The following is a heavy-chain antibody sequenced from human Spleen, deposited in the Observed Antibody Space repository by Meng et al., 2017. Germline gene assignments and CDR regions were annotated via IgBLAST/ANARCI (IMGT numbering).Heavy chain of an antibody. CDR2: INHSGST. CDR3: ARDREAMVNAFDS. Sequence: SETLSLTCAVYGGSFSDYSWTWIRQPPGKGLEWIGEINHSGSTNYNPSPKSRVTITVDTTENQVSLRLSSVTAADTAVYSYARDREAMVNAFDSWSQGTLVTVSS. J-gene: IGHJ4*02. CDR1: GGSFSDYS. V-gene: IGHV4-34*01. D-gene: IGHD5-18*01.